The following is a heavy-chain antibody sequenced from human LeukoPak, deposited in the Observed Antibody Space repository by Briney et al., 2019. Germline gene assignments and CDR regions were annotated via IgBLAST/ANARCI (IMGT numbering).Heavy chain of an antibody. CDR1: GFTFTDYA. CDR3: AKEKKSGGWPIDY. CDR2: ISGRGSTT. J-gene: IGHJ4*02. D-gene: IGHD2-15*01. V-gene: IGHV3-23*01. Sequence: PGGSLRLSCVASGFTFTDYAMSWVRQAPGKGLEWVSAISGRGSTTYYADSVKGRFTISRDNSKNTLYLQMSSLRADDTAVYHCAKEKKSGGWPIDYWGQGALVTVSS.